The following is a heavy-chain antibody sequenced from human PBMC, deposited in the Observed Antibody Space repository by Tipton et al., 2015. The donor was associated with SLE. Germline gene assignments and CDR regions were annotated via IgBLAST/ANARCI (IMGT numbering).Heavy chain of an antibody. V-gene: IGHV4-59*12. CDR1: GGSISSYY. J-gene: IGHJ1*01. CDR3: ARETLTGTITF. CDR2: IYYSGST. D-gene: IGHD1-7*01. Sequence: TLSLTCTVSGGSISSYYWSWIRQPPGKGLEWIGYIYYSGSTNYNPSLKSRVTILVDTSKNQFSLKLSSVTAADTAVYYCARETLTGTITFWGQGTLVTVSS.